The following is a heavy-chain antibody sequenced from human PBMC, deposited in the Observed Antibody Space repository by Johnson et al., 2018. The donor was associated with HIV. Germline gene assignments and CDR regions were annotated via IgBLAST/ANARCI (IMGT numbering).Heavy chain of an antibody. V-gene: IGHV3-20*04. Sequence: VQLVESGGGLVQPGGSLRLSCAASGFTFDDYGMSWVRQAPGKGLEWVSGINWNGGSTGYADSVKGRFTISRDNAKNSLYLQMNSLRAEDTAVYYCARDPEIAARADAFDIWCQGTMVTVSS. CDR2: INWNGGST. D-gene: IGHD6-6*01. CDR3: ARDPEIAARADAFDI. CDR1: GFTFDDYG. J-gene: IGHJ3*02.